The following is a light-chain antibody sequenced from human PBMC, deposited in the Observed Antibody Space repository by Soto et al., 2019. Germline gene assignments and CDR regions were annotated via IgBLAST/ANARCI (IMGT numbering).Light chain of an antibody. CDR3: QQRYSTSPIT. V-gene: IGKV3-20*01. CDR1: QSVANSQ. J-gene: IGKJ5*01. CDR2: GAS. Sequence: EIALTQSPGTLSLSPGERATLSCRASQSVANSQLAWYQQRPGQAPRPLIYGASTRATGIPARFSASGSGTDFTLPISSLQPEDFATDYCQQRYSTSPITFGQGTRLEIK.